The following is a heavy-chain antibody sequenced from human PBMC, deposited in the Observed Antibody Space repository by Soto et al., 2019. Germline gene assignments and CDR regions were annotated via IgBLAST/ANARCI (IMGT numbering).Heavy chain of an antibody. CDR2: ISYDGSNK. V-gene: IGHV3-30*18. D-gene: IGHD5-18*01. J-gene: IGHJ4*02. CDR3: ANAFSDTADY. Sequence: QVQLVESGGGVVQPGRSLRLSCAASGFTFSSYGMHWVRQAPGKGLEWVAVISYDGSNKYYADSVKGRFTISRDNSKNTLYLQMNSLRAEDTAVYYCANAFSDTADYWGQGTLVTVSS. CDR1: GFTFSSYG.